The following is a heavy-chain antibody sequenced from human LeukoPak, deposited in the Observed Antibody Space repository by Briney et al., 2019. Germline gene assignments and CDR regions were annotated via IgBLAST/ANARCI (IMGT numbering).Heavy chain of an antibody. CDR1: GFTFINAW. D-gene: IGHD1-26*01. J-gene: IGHJ4*02. Sequence: GGSLRLSCAASGFTFINAWMAWVRQAPGKGLEGVGRIKAKAHGGTTDYAAPVKGRFTISRDDSKKTLYLQMNSLKTEDTAVYYCTTDGVGIEGATFDYWGQGTLVTVSS. CDR2: IKAKAHGGTT. CDR3: TTDGVGIEGATFDY. V-gene: IGHV3-15*01.